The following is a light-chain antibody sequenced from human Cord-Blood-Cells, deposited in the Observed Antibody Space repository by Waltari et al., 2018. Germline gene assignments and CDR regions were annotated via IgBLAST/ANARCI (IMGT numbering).Light chain of an antibody. J-gene: IGKJ1*01. CDR2: DAS. CDR3: QQYNSYSWT. Sequence: IQMTQSPSTLSASVGDRVTITCRASQSISSWLAWYQQKPGKAPKLLIYDASSLESGVPSRFSGSGSGTEFTLTISSLQPDDFATYYCQQYNSYSWTFGQGTKGEIK. CDR1: QSISSW. V-gene: IGKV1-5*01.